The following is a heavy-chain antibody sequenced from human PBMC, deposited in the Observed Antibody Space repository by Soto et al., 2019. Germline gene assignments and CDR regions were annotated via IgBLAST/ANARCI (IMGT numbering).Heavy chain of an antibody. D-gene: IGHD3-16*01. Sequence: ASVKVSCKASGDTFSNFDFNRVRQATGQGPEWMGWMYPNNGQTAYARTFQGRVTMTWNSSTSTAYMELSSLTSEDTAVYYCATMIRGLIHWLDPWGQGTLVTVSS. V-gene: IGHV1-8*01. J-gene: IGHJ5*02. CDR2: MYPNNGQT. CDR3: ATMIRGLIHWLDP. CDR1: GDTFSNFD.